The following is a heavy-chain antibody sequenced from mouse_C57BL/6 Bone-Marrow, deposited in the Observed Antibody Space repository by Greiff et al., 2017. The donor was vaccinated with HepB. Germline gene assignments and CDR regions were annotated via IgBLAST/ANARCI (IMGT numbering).Heavy chain of an antibody. CDR1: CFNIKDYY. CDR3: ARSSTMITTLFDY. V-gene: IGHV14-2*01. Sequence: VHVKQSGAELVKPGASVKLSCTASCFNIKDYYMHWVKQRTEQGLEWIGRIDPEDGETKYAPKFQGKATITADTSSNTAYLQLSSLTSEDTAVYYCARSSTMITTLFDYWGQGTTLTVSS. CDR2: IDPEDGET. J-gene: IGHJ2*01. D-gene: IGHD2-4*01.